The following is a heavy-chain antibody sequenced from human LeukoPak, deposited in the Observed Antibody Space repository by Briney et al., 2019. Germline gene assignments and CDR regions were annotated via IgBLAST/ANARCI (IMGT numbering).Heavy chain of an antibody. CDR1: GFTFSSYA. J-gene: IGHJ6*02. V-gene: IGHV3-23*01. D-gene: IGHD3-22*01. CDR2: ITSGANT. CDR3: AWSHYFDSGGYYYYYYGMDV. Sequence: PGGSLRLSCAASGFTFSSYAMSWVRQAPGKGLEWVSAITSGANTYYADSVKGRFTISRDNAKNTLYLQMNSLRAKDTAVYYCAWSHYFDSGGYYYYYYGMDVWGQGTTVTVSS.